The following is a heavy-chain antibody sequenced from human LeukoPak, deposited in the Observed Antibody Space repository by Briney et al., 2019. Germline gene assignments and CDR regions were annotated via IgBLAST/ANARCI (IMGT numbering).Heavy chain of an antibody. CDR3: ARDFGAYGDFDAFDI. CDR2: IYHSGST. V-gene: IGHV4-4*02. Sequence: SGTLSLTCAVSGGSISSSNWWSWVRQPPGKGLEWIGEIYHSGSTNYNPSLKSRVTISVDKSKNQFSLKLSSVTAADTAVYYCARDFGAYGDFDAFDIWGQGTMVTVSS. J-gene: IGHJ3*02. CDR1: GGSISSSNW. D-gene: IGHD4-17*01.